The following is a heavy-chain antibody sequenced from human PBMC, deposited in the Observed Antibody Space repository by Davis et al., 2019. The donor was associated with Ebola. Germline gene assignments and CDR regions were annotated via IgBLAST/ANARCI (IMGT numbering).Heavy chain of an antibody. CDR2: VIPALSVA. Sequence: SVKVSCKAPGGTFSTYAISWVRQAPGQGLEWMGGVIPALSVADYAQKFQGRVTITADKSTNTAYMALSSLGSDDTAVYYCARGYGGDPGSVCWGQGTLVTVSS. CDR3: ARGYGGDPGSVC. J-gene: IGHJ4*02. CDR1: GGTFSTYA. V-gene: IGHV1-69*10. D-gene: IGHD4-23*01.